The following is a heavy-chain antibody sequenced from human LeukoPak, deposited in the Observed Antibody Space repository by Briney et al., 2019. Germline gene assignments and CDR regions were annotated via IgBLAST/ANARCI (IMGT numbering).Heavy chain of an antibody. D-gene: IGHD3-3*01. CDR2: INHSGST. J-gene: IGHJ4*02. CDR1: GGSFSGYY. V-gene: IGHV4-34*01. CDR3: GRMGGDFWSGYYLDY. Sequence: SETLSLTCAVYGGSFSGYYWSWIRQPPGKGLEWIGEINHSGSTNYNPSLKSRVTISVETSKNQFPLQLSSVTAADAAVYYCGRMGGDFWSGYYLDYWGQGTLVTVSA.